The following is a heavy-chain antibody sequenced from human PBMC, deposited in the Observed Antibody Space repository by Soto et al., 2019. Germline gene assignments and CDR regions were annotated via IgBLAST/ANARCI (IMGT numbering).Heavy chain of an antibody. CDR1: GFTFTNYA. D-gene: IGHD3-22*01. J-gene: IGHJ4*02. CDR2: ISGTGRST. V-gene: IGHV3-23*01. Sequence: PGGSLRLSCAASGFTFTNYAVNWVRQAPGKGLEWVSDISGTGRSTFYGDSAQGRFTSSRDNSKKVLYLQINTLKAYETGIYYGARVPQGANYDSSGYPDYWGQGTMVTVSS. CDR3: ARVPQGANYDSSGYPDY.